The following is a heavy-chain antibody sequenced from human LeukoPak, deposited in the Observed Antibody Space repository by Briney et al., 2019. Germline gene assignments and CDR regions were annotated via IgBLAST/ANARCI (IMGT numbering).Heavy chain of an antibody. V-gene: IGHV3-48*03. CDR3: ARGGISIFGVVIYMDV. Sequence: GGSLRLSCAASGFTFSSYEMNWVRQAPGEGLEWVSYISSSGSTIYYADSVKGRFTISRDNAKNSLSLQMNSLRVEDTALYYCARGGISIFGVVIYMDVWGKGTTVTVSS. J-gene: IGHJ6*03. CDR2: ISSSGSTI. CDR1: GFTFSSYE. D-gene: IGHD3-3*01.